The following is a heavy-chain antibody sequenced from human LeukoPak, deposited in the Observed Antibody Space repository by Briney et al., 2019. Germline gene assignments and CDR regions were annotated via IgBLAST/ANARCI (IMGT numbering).Heavy chain of an antibody. V-gene: IGHV4-34*01. CDR3: ARGPPTVTRKKQQRTFLDYFQH. CDR1: GGSFSGYY. CDR2: INHSGST. D-gene: IGHD4-17*01. J-gene: IGHJ1*01. Sequence: SETLSLTCAVYGGSFSGYYWSWIRQTPGKGLEWMGEINHSGSTNYNPSLKSRVTISVDTSKNQFSLKLSSLTAADTAVYYCARGPPTVTRKKQQRTFLDYFQHWGQGTLVTVSS.